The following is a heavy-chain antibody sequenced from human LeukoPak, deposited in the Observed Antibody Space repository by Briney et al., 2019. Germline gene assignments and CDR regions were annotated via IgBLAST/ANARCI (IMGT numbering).Heavy chain of an antibody. V-gene: IGHV4-30-4*08. CDR1: GGSISSGDYY. CDR2: IYYSGST. CDR3: ARDTSVPAAMEAFDI. D-gene: IGHD2-2*01. Sequence: SETLSLTCTVSGGSISSGDYYWSWIRQPPGKGLEWIGYIYYSGSTYYNPSPKSRVTISVDTSKNQFSLKLSSVTAADTAVYYCARDTSVPAAMEAFDIWGQGTMVTVSS. J-gene: IGHJ3*02.